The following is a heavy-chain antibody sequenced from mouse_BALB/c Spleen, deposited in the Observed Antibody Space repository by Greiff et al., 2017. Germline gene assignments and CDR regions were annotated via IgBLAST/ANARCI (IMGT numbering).Heavy chain of an antibody. CDR3: ARSTMITTFAY. CDR2: IRNKANGYTT. CDR1: GFTFTDYY. J-gene: IGHJ3*01. D-gene: IGHD2-4*01. V-gene: IGHV7-3*02. Sequence: EVMLVESGGGLVQPGGSLRLSCATSGFTFTDYYMSWVRQPPGKALEWLGFIRNKANGYTTEYSASVKGRFTISRDNSQSILYLQMNTLRAEDSATYYCARSTMITTFAYWGQGTLVTVSA.